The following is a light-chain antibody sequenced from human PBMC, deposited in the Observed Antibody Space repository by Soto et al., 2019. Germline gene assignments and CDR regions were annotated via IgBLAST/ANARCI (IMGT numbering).Light chain of an antibody. CDR3: MQALQKPST. J-gene: IGKJ1*01. Sequence: VLTQSPLSLPFTPGEPASMSCRACQSLLHTIGINYLHWYLQKPGQYPQLLIYLGSHRASGVPDRFSGSGSGTEYTLRIRRVEAEDVGIYYCMQALQKPSTFCQGTKVDIK. CDR2: LGS. CDR1: QSLLHTIGINY. V-gene: IGKV2-28*01.